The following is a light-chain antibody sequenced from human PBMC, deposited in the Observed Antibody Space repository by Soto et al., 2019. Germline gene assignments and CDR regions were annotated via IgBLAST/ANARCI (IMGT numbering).Light chain of an antibody. Sequence: EIVLTQSPATLSLSPGERATVSCRASQSVSNYLGWYQQKPGQAPRLLIYDASNRATGIPARFSGSGSGTDFTLTISSLEPEDFAVYYCQYGGTFGQGTPLEIK. CDR2: DAS. CDR1: QSVSNY. J-gene: IGKJ5*01. V-gene: IGKV3-11*01. CDR3: QYGGT.